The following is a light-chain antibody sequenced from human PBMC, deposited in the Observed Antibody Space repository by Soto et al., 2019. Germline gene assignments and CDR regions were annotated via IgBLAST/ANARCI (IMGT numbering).Light chain of an antibody. CDR1: SSDVGGYNY. Sequence: VLTQPASVSGSPRQSITISCTGTSSDVGGYNYVSWYQQHPGKAPKLMIYDVSNRPSGVSNRFSGSKSGNTASLTISGLQAEDEADYYCSSYTSSSTGVFGTGTKVTVL. CDR3: SSYTSSSTGV. V-gene: IGLV2-14*01. CDR2: DVS. J-gene: IGLJ1*01.